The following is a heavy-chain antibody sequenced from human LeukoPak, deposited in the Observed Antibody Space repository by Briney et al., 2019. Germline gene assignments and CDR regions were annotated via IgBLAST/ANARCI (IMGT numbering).Heavy chain of an antibody. Sequence: SETLSLTCTVSGGSISSSAYFWGWIRQPPGKGLEWIVSISYSGITYYNPSLQSRVTISVDTSKNQFSLKLTSVTAADTAVYYCATYDSPTTGDHWGQGTLVTVSS. J-gene: IGHJ4*02. CDR3: ATYDSPTTGDH. CDR1: GGSISSSAYF. V-gene: IGHV4-39*01. CDR2: ISYSGIT. D-gene: IGHD1-26*01.